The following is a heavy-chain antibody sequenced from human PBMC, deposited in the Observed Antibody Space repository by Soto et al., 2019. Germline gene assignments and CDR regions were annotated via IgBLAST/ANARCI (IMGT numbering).Heavy chain of an antibody. CDR1: GYTFTGYY. Sequence: ASVKVSCKASGYTFTGYYMHWVRQAPGQGLEWMGWINPNSGGTNYAQKFQGWVTMTRDTSISTAYMELSRLRSDDTAVYYCARAGYQLLRGGGPDAFDIWGQGTMVTVSS. D-gene: IGHD2-2*01. CDR3: ARAGYQLLRGGGPDAFDI. CDR2: INPNSGGT. J-gene: IGHJ3*02. V-gene: IGHV1-2*04.